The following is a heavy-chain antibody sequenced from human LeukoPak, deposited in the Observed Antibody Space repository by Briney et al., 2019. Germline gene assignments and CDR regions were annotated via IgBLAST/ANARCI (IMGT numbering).Heavy chain of an antibody. CDR2: IRYDGSNK. V-gene: IGHV3-30*02. D-gene: IGHD4/OR15-4a*01. CDR1: GFTFSSYG. J-gene: IGHJ4*02. Sequence: GGSLRLSCAASGFTFSSYGMYWVRQAPGKGLEWVAFIRYDGSNKYYADSVKGRFTISRDNSKNTLYLQMNSLRAEDTAVYYCARRAGAYSHPYDYWGQGTLVTVSS. CDR3: ARRAGAYSHPYDY.